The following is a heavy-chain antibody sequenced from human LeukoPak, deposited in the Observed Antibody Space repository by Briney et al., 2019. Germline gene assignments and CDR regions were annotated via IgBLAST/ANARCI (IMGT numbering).Heavy chain of an antibody. CDR3: ARVRGYTGMVDY. D-gene: IGHD5-18*01. V-gene: IGHV3-11*05. J-gene: IGHJ4*02. CDR2: ISSSGSYT. CDR1: GFSFSDYH. Sequence: GGSLRLSCAASGFSFSDYHMSWIRQAPGKGLEWVSYISSSGSYTNYADSVKGRFTISRDNAKNSLYLQMNSLRAEDTAVYYCARVRGYTGMVDYWGQGTLVTVSS.